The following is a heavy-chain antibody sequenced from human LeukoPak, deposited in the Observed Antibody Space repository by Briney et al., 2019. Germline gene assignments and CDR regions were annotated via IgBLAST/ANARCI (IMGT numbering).Heavy chain of an antibody. J-gene: IGHJ4*02. CDR3: ARAARRSYYNG. V-gene: IGHV4-38-2*01. CDR1: GYSISSGYY. CDR2: IYHSGST. D-gene: IGHD3-10*01. Sequence: SETLSLTCAVSGYSISSGYYWGWIRQPPGKGLEWIGSIYHSGSTNYNPSLKSRVTISVDTSKNQFSLKLSSVTAADTAVYYCARAARRSYYNGWGQGTLVTVSS.